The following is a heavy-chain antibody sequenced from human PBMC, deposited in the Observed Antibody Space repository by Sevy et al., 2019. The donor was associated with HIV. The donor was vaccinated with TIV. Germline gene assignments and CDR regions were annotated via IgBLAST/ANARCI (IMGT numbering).Heavy chain of an antibody. V-gene: IGHV3-30*18. CDR2: ISYDGSNK. Sequence: GGSLRLSCAASGFTFSSYWMSWVRQAPGKGLEWVAVISYDGSNKYYADSVKGRFTISRDNSKNTLYLQMNSLRAEDTAVYYCAKDALWFRELSAGMDVWGQGTTVTVSS. CDR1: GFTFSSYW. D-gene: IGHD3-10*01. CDR3: AKDALWFRELSAGMDV. J-gene: IGHJ6*02.